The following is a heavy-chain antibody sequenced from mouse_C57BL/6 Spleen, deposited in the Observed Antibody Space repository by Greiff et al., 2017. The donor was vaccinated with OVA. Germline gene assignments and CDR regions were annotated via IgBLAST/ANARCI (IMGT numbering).Heavy chain of an antibody. CDR1: GYTFTSYG. CDR2: IYPRSGNT. D-gene: IGHD1-2*01. V-gene: IGHV1-81*01. Sequence: VQVVESGAELARPGASVKLSCKASGYTFTSYGISWVKQRTGQGLEWIGEIYPRSGNTYYNEKFKGKATLTADKSSSTAYMELRSLTSEDSAVYFCAREGNYYGIDYWGQGTTLTVSS. CDR3: AREGNYYGIDY. J-gene: IGHJ2*01.